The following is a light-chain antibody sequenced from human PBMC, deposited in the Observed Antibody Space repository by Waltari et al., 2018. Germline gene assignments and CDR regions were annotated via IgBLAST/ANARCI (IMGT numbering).Light chain of an antibody. Sequence: DIVMTQSPDSLAVPLGERATINCKSSETILFNSNNKNYLAWYQQKAGQPPKLLVYWASTRESGVPDRFSGRGSGTDFTLTISSLQAEDVAVYYCQQYYTVSRTFGQGTRVEIK. CDR2: WAS. CDR1: ETILFNSNNKNY. CDR3: QQYYTVSRT. J-gene: IGKJ1*01. V-gene: IGKV4-1*01.